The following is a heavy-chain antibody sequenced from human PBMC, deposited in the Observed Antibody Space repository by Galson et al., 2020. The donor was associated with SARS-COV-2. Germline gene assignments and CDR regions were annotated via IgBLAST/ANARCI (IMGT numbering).Heavy chain of an antibody. Sequence: GGSLRLSCAASGFTFSTYAMSWVRQAPRKGLEWVSAIGTSDDTYYADSVKGRFTVSRDNSKNTLYLQMNSLRAEDTAVYYCAKNRPGTFIDYWGQGALVTVSS. CDR1: GFTFSTYA. D-gene: IGHD6-13*01. CDR2: IGTSDDT. V-gene: IGHV3-23*01. J-gene: IGHJ4*02. CDR3: AKNRPGTFIDY.